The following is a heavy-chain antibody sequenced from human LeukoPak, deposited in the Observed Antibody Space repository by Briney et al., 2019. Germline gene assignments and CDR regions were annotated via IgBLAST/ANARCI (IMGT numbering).Heavy chain of an antibody. CDR2: INPSGGST. Sequence: ASVKVSCKASGYTFTSYYMHWVRQAPGQGLEWMGIINPSGGSTSYAQKFQGRVTMTRDTSTSTVYMELSSPRSEDTAVYYCARESSGYSYGKKDYYGMDVWGQGTTVTVSS. D-gene: IGHD5-18*01. CDR3: ARESSGYSYGKKDYYGMDV. V-gene: IGHV1-46*01. CDR1: GYTFTSYY. J-gene: IGHJ6*02.